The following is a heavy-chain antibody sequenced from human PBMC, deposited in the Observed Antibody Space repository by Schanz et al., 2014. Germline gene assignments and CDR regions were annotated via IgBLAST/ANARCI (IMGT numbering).Heavy chain of an antibody. CDR3: ARSGVDV. Sequence: EVQLVESGGGLVKPGGSLRLSCAASGFTFNNFGMNWVRQAPGKGLEWVSCITGGSTTYTYYADSVRGRFTISRDNAKSSAYLQMNSLRAEDTAVYYCARSGVDVWGQGTTVTVSS. D-gene: IGHD3-10*01. CDR1: GFTFNNFG. V-gene: IGHV3-21*01. J-gene: IGHJ6*02. CDR2: ITGGSTTYT.